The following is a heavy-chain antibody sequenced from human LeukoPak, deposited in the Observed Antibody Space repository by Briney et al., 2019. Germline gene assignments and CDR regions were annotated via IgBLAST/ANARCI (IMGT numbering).Heavy chain of an antibody. J-gene: IGHJ4*02. Sequence: GGSLRLSCAAPGFSVSSTYMSWVRQAPGQGLEWVSLIYSSGSTFYADSVQGRFIISRVDSKNTLYLQMNSLRAEDTAMYYCARDSSSFPNYFDYWGQGTLVTVSS. CDR3: ARDSSSFPNYFDY. V-gene: IGHV3-53*01. CDR2: IYSSGST. CDR1: GFSVSSTY.